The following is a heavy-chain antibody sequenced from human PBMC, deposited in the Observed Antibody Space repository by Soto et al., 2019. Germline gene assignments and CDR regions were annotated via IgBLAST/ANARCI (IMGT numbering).Heavy chain of an antibody. CDR2: IYHSGTF. CDR3: VRSVPAATWAYNGMDV. Sequence: SETLSLTCAVSGGSVESSSCWSWVRQAPGKGLEWIGEIYHSGTFNYNPSLASRVSVSVDKSTNQFSLNLNSVTAADTAVYYCVRSVPAATWAYNGMDVWGQGTTVTVSS. CDR1: GGSVESSSC. V-gene: IGHV4-4*02. D-gene: IGHD2-15*01. J-gene: IGHJ6*02.